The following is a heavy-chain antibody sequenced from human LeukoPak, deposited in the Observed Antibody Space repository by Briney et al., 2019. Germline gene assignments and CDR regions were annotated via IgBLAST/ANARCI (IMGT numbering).Heavy chain of an antibody. CDR2: ISGSGGST. CDR1: GFTFSSYA. V-gene: IGHV3-23*01. D-gene: IGHD6-6*01. CDR3: AKEGQLSRYYYYYYMDV. J-gene: IGHJ6*03. Sequence: GGSLRLSCAASGFTFSSYAMSCVRQAPGKGPEWVSAISGSGGSTYYADSVKGRFTIPRDNSKNTLYLQMNSLRAEDTAVYYCAKEGQLSRYYYYYYMDVWGKGTTVTVSS.